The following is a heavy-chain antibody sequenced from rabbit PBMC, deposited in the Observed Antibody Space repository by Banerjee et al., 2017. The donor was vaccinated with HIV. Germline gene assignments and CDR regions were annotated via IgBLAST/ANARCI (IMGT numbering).Heavy chain of an antibody. V-gene: IGHV1S40*01. D-gene: IGHD2-1*01. J-gene: IGHJ4*01. CDR1: GFSFSSSYY. CDR2: INTSSGNT. Sequence: QSLEESGGDLVKPGASLTLTCTASGFSFSSSYYMCWVRQAPGKGLEWIGCINTSSGNTVYATWAKGRFTISRTSSTTVALQMTSLTAADTATYFCARLYDAIGDYNLWGPGTLVTVS. CDR3: ARLYDAIGDYNL.